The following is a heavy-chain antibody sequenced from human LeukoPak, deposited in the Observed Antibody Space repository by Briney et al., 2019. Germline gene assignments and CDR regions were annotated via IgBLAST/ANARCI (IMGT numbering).Heavy chain of an antibody. J-gene: IGHJ2*01. Sequence: PSETLSLTCAVYGGSFSGYYWSWIRQPPGKGLEWIGYIDHTGNTNYNPSLNSRVTISRDTSKNHFSLELSSVTAADTAVYYCARVYYSNSYDYWYFDLWGRGTLVTVSS. V-gene: IGHV4-59*01. CDR1: GGSFSGYY. D-gene: IGHD6-13*01. CDR2: IDHTGNT. CDR3: ARVYYSNSYDYWYFDL.